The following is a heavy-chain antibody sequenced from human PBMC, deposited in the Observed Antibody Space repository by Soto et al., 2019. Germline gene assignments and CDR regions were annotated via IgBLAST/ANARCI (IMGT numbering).Heavy chain of an antibody. CDR2: IKQDGSEK. Sequence: EVQLVESGGGLVQPGGSLRLSCAAYGFTFSSYWMSWVRQAPGKGLEWVANIKQDGSEKYYVDSVKGRFTISRDNAKNSLYLQMNSLRAEDTAVYYCARIGPRKGPFDYWGQGTLVTVSS. J-gene: IGHJ4*02. D-gene: IGHD3-10*01. CDR3: ARIGPRKGPFDY. CDR1: GFTFSSYW. V-gene: IGHV3-7*03.